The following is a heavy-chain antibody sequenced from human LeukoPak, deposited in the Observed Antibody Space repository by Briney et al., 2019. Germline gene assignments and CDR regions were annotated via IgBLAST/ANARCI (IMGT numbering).Heavy chain of an antibody. V-gene: IGHV4-61*02. J-gene: IGHJ3*02. D-gene: IGHD3-22*01. CDR2: IYTSGST. CDR1: GGSISSGSYY. CDR3: ARWYYYDSSGYQTHAFDI. Sequence: SETLSLTCTVFGGSISSGSYYWSWIRQPAGKGLEWIGRIYTSGSTNYNPSLKSRVTISVDTSKNQFSLKLSSVTAADTAVYYCARWYYYDSSGYQTHAFDIWGQGTMVTVSS.